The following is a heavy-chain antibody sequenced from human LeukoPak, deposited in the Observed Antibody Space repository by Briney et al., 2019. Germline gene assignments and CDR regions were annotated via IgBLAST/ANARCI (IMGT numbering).Heavy chain of an antibody. Sequence: ASVKVSCKASGYTFTGYYMHWVRQAPGQGLEWMGRINPNSGGTNYAQKFQGRVTMTRDTSISTAYMELSRLRSDDTAVYYCASEFHEYHYGMDVWGQGTTVTVSS. CDR2: INPNSGGT. CDR1: GYTFTGYY. D-gene: IGHD2-21*01. J-gene: IGHJ6*02. V-gene: IGHV1-2*06. CDR3: ASEFHEYHYGMDV.